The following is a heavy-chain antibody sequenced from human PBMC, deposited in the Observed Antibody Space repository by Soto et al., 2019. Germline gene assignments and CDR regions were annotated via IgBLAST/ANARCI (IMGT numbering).Heavy chain of an antibody. V-gene: IGHV1-69*13. J-gene: IGHJ4*02. Sequence: ASVKVSCKASGGTFSSYAISWVRQAPGQGLEWMGGIIPIFGTANYAQKFQGRVTITADESTSTAYMELNSLRAEDTAVYYCARYDFWSGYPFDYWGQGTLVTVSS. CDR1: GGTFSSYA. CDR3: ARYDFWSGYPFDY. CDR2: IIPIFGTA. D-gene: IGHD3-3*01.